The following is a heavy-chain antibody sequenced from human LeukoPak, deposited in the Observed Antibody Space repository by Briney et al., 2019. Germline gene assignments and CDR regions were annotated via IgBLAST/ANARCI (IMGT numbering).Heavy chain of an antibody. D-gene: IGHD3-10*01. J-gene: IGHJ3*01. CDR1: GFTFSSYG. CDR2: IRYDGRNK. Sequence: GGSLRLSCAASGFTFSSYGMHWVRQAPGKGLEWVAFIRYDGRNKYYADSVKGRFTISRDNSKNTLYLQMNSLRAEDTAVYYCAKLYGSGSYYRWGQGTMVTVSS. V-gene: IGHV3-30*02. CDR3: AKLYGSGSYYR.